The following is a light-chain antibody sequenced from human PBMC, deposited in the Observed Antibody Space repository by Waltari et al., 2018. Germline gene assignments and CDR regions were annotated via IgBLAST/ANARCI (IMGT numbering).Light chain of an antibody. CDR3: AAWDDSLSVGL. J-gene: IGLJ3*02. V-gene: IGLV1-47*01. Sequence: QSVLTQPPSASGTPGQRVTISCSGSSPNIGSHYVYWYQQLPGTAPKLLIYRNNQRPSGVPDRFSGSKSGTSASLAISGLRSEDEADYYCAAWDDSLSVGLFGGGTKLTVL. CDR2: RNN. CDR1: SPNIGSHY.